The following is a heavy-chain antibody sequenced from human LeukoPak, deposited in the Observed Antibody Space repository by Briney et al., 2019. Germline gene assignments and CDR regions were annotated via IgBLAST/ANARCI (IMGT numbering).Heavy chain of an antibody. Sequence: GGSLRLSCAASGFTVSIPYMNWVRQAPGKGLEWVSVIYSGNNTYYADSVKGRFTIFRDKSKNPLYLQMNRLRPEDTAVYYCAKSGDFGVDYYYYYGLDVWGRGTTVTVTS. CDR2: IYSGNNT. D-gene: IGHD3-3*01. V-gene: IGHV3-66*02. CDR1: GFTVSIPY. CDR3: AKSGDFGVDYYYYYGLDV. J-gene: IGHJ6*02.